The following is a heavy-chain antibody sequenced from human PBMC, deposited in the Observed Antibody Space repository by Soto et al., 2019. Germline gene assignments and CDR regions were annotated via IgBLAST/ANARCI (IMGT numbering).Heavy chain of an antibody. V-gene: IGHV1-69*13. CDR1: GGTFSSYA. J-gene: IGHJ6*02. CDR2: IIPIFGTA. Sequence: SVKVSCKASGGTFSSYAISWVRQAPGQGLEWMGGIIPIFGTANYAQKFQGRVTITADESTSTAYMELSSLRSEDTAVYYCARSDNYDYYYYGMDVWGQGTTVTVSS. CDR3: ARSDNYDYYYYGMDV. D-gene: IGHD3-16*01.